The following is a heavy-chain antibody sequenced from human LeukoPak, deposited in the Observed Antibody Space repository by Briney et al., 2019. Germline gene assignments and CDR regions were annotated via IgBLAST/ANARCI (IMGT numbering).Heavy chain of an antibody. CDR1: GGSINSHY. V-gene: IGHV4-59*08. Sequence: SETLSLTCIVSGGSINSHYWSWIRQPPGKGLEWIGDIHYTGTTKYNPSVKSRVTISIDTSKNQFSLELSSVTATDTAVYFCATNRVGTYDRPFDIWGQGAMVTVSS. CDR3: ATNRVGTYDRPFDI. D-gene: IGHD1-26*01. J-gene: IGHJ3*02. CDR2: IHYTGTT.